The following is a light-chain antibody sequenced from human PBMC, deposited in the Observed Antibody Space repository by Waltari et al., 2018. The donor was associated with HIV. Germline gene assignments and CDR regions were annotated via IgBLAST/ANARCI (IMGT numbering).Light chain of an antibody. Sequence: SVLTQPHSASGTPGQMVTIPCPASGSNTGSNTLNCYQQFPGPAPKHLIYSNNERPSGVPDRFSGSESGTSASLAISGLQSEDEADYYCAAWDDSLNGYVFGTGTKVTVL. CDR1: GSNTGSNT. CDR2: SNN. CDR3: AAWDDSLNGYV. J-gene: IGLJ1*01. V-gene: IGLV1-44*01.